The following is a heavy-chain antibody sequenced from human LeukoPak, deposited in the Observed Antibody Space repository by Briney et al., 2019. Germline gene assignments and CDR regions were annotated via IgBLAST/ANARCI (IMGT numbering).Heavy chain of an antibody. J-gene: IGHJ4*02. CDR3: ASPPRTGAADFDY. CDR2: MNRDGSVK. D-gene: IGHD6-13*01. CDR1: GFIFTDFW. Sequence: PGGSLRLSCAASGFIFTDFWMSWVRQAPGKGLEWVANMNRDGSVKFYIASVKGRFTISRDNAKNSLSLQMNSLRAEDTALYYCASPPRTGAADFDYWGRGTLVTVSS. V-gene: IGHV3-7*03.